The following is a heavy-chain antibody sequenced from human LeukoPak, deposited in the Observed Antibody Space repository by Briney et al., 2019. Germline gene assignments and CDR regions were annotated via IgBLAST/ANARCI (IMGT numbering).Heavy chain of an antibody. V-gene: IGHV5-51*01. CDR1: GYSFTSNW. CDR3: ARHPWGIKVADY. D-gene: IGHD3-16*01. Sequence: PGESLKISCKGSGYSFTSNWIGWVRQMPGKGLEWMGIIYPGDSENTYSPSFQGQVTISADKSITTAYLQWDSLKASDTAMYYCARHPWGIKVADYWGQGTLVTVSS. J-gene: IGHJ4*02. CDR2: IYPGDSEN.